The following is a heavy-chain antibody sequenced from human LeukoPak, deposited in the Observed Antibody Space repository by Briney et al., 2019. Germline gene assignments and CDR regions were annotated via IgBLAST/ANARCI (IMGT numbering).Heavy chain of an antibody. J-gene: IGHJ4*02. D-gene: IGHD5-12*01. CDR3: TTDIPPDDVYSGYDLALDY. Sequence: GGSLRLSCAASGFMFNYYTVNWVRQAPGKGLEWVSSISGSGESTNYADSVKGRFTISRDNSKSTLYLQMNSLRAEDTAVYYCTTDIPPDDVYSGYDLALDYWGQGTLVTVSS. V-gene: IGHV3-23*01. CDR2: ISGSGEST. CDR1: GFMFNYYT.